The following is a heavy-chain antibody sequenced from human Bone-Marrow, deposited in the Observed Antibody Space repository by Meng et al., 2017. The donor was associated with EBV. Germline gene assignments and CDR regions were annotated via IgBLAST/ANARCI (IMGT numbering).Heavy chain of an antibody. CDR3: ASESGRGFTPDY. CDR1: DGTFSIYA. Sequence: QVVSPWGGVQHPGSSVKVSCKTPDGTFSIYAVSWVRQAPGQGLEWMGGLIPKSGVPYFARKFQGRLTITADESTSTHYMDLTSLRSDDTAVYYCASESGRGFTPDYWGRGTLVTVSS. J-gene: IGHJ4*02. D-gene: IGHD3-10*01. V-gene: IGHV1-69*01. CDR2: LIPKSGVP.